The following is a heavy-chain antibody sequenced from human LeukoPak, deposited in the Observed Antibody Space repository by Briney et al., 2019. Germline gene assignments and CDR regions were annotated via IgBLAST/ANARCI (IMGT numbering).Heavy chain of an antibody. Sequence: PGGSLRLSCAASGFTFDDYAMHWVRQVPGKGLEGVSGISWNSGRIGYADSVKGRFTISRDNAKNSLYLQMSSLRDEDTALYYCTKDSYGGSGSYYLYSFDVWGQGTMVTVSS. CDR2: ISWNSGRI. V-gene: IGHV3-9*01. J-gene: IGHJ3*01. D-gene: IGHD3-10*01. CDR1: GFTFDDYA. CDR3: TKDSYGGSGSYYLYSFDV.